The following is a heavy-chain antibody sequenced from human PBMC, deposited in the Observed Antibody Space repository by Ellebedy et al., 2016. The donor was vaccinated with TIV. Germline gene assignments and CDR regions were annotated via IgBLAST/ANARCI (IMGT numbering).Heavy chain of an antibody. J-gene: IGHJ3*02. CDR3: TRPLYSSSSADAFDI. Sequence: GESLKISXAASGFTFSGSAMHWVRQASGKGLEWVGRIRSKANSYATAYAASVKGRFTISRDDSKNTAYLQMNSLKTEDTAVYYCTRPLYSSSSADAFDIWGQGTMVTVSS. CDR1: GFTFSGSA. D-gene: IGHD6-6*01. CDR2: IRSKANSYAT. V-gene: IGHV3-73*01.